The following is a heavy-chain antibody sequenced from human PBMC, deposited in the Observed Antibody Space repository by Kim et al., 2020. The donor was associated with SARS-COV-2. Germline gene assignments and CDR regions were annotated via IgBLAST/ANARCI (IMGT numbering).Heavy chain of an antibody. J-gene: IGHJ3*02. CDR3: ASREYYDFWSGYGDAFDI. D-gene: IGHD3-3*01. Sequence: GGSLRLSCAASGFTFSSYSMNWVRQAPGKGLEWVSSISSSSSYIYYADSVKGRFTISRDNAKNSLYLQMNSLRAEDTAVYYCASREYYDFWSGYGDAFDIWGQGTMVTVSS. CDR1: GFTFSSYS. CDR2: ISSSSSYI. V-gene: IGHV3-21*01.